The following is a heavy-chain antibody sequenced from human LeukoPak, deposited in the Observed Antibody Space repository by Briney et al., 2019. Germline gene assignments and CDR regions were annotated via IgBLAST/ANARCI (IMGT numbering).Heavy chain of an antibody. CDR1: GYTFATYH. CDR3: ARDRGWEHLRAENWFDP. J-gene: IGHJ5*01. Sequence: ASVQVSCKASGYTFATYHIHWVRQAPGQGLEWMGWIHPDSGSTNYAQKFQGRVTMTTDTSITTSYMELSGLTSDDTAIYYCARDRGWEHLRAENWFDPWGQGTLVTVS. CDR2: IHPDSGST. V-gene: IGHV1-2*02. D-gene: IGHD1-26*01.